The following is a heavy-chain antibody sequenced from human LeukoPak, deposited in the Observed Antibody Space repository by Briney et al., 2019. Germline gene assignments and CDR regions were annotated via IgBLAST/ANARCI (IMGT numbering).Heavy chain of an antibody. V-gene: IGHV3-66*02. J-gene: IGHJ3*02. D-gene: IGHD3-22*01. Sequence: HTGGSLRLSCAASGFTVSSNYMSWVSQAPGKGLEWVSVIYSGGSTYYADSVKGRFTISRDNSKNTLYLQMNGLRAEDTAVYYCARDSSGLGAFHIWGQGTMVTVSS. CDR2: IYSGGST. CDR1: GFTVSSNY. CDR3: ARDSSGLGAFHI.